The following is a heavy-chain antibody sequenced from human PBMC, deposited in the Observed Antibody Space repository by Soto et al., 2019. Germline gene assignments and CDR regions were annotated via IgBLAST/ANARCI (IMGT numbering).Heavy chain of an antibody. CDR3: ATYYSSLRVPLYYYYGMDV. J-gene: IGHJ6*02. CDR1: GYTLTELS. D-gene: IGHD6-13*01. Sequence: GASVKVSCKVSGYTLTELSMHWVRQAPGKGLEWMGGFDPEDGETIYAQKFQGRVTMAEDTSTDTAYMELSSLRSEDTAVYYCATYYSSLRVPLYYYYGMDVWGQGTTVTVS. CDR2: FDPEDGET. V-gene: IGHV1-24*01.